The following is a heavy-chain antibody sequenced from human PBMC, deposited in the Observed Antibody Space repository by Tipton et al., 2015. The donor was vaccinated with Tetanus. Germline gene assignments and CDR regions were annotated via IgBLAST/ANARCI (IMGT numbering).Heavy chain of an antibody. CDR3: ARMYGTSSPFDH. J-gene: IGHJ4*02. D-gene: IGHD6-6*01. CDR1: GYSFTSHW. CDR2: ICPDDSDT. Sequence: QLVQSGADVKKPGESLKISCKASGYSFTSHWIGWVRQMPGKGLEWMGMICPDDSDTRYSPSFQGHVTVSVDKSTSTVYLQWSSLKASDPAMYFCARMYGTSSPFDHWGQGTLVAVSS. V-gene: IGHV5-51*01.